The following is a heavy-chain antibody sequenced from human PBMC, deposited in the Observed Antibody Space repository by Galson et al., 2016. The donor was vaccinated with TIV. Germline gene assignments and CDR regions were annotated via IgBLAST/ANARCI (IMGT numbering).Heavy chain of an antibody. CDR1: GGTLNNYA. V-gene: IGHV1-69*05. Sequence: SCKASGGTLNNYAINWVRQAPGHGLEWMGGVLPISGSTNFAQNFQGRVTITTDKFTGTVYMELSSLRSGDTAVYFCARDFPCGGACYFFDDWGQGTLVTVPS. D-gene: IGHD2-21*02. CDR2: VLPISGST. J-gene: IGHJ4*02. CDR3: ARDFPCGGACYFFDD.